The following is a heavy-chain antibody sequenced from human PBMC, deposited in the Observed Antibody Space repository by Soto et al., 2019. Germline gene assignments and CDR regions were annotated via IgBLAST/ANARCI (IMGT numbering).Heavy chain of an antibody. CDR1: GYSFTIYC. CDR2: IYPGDSDT. J-gene: IGHJ5*02. Sequence: GESLKSSGKGSGYSFTIYCIGWVRQRPWKGLEWMGIIYPGDSDTRYSPSFQGQVTISADKSISTAYLQWSSLKASDTAMYYCARVALLRYFDWSPGGWFDPWGQGTLVTVSS. D-gene: IGHD3-9*01. V-gene: IGHV5-51*01. CDR3: ARVALLRYFDWSPGGWFDP.